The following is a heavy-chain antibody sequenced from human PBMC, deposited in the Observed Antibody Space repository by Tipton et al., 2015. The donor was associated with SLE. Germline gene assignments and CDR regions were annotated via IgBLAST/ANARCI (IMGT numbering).Heavy chain of an antibody. V-gene: IGHV4-34*01. CDR1: GGSFSGYH. CDR2: INHSGSA. D-gene: IGHD3-3*01. CDR3: ARGGYDFWSGPGNY. J-gene: IGHJ4*02. Sequence: TLSLTCAVYGGSFSGYHWSWIRQPPGKGLEWIGEINHSGSATYNPSLKSRVTISLDTSKNQFSLKLRSLTAADTAVYYCARGGYDFWSGPGNYWGQGTLVTVSS.